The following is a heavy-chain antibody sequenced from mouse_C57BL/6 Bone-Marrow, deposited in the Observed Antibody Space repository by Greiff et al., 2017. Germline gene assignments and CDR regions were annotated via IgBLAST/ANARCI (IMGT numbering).Heavy chain of an antibody. V-gene: IGHV1-55*01. J-gene: IGHJ1*01. CDR1: GYTFTSYW. CDR2: IYPGSGST. Sequence: VQLQQPGAELVKPGASVKMSCKASGYTFTSYWITWVKQRPGQGLEWIGDIYPGSGSTNYNEKFKSKATLTVDTSSITAYLQLSSLTSEDSAVYSCANPYYSNYWCFDVWGSGTTVTVSS. D-gene: IGHD2-5*01. CDR3: ANPYYSNYWCFDV.